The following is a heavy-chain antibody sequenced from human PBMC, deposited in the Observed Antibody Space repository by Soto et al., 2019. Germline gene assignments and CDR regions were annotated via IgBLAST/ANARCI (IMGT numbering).Heavy chain of an antibody. CDR1: GYTFTSYD. J-gene: IGHJ5*02. CDR3: ARDYYDSSGYYYWFDP. CDR2: MNPNSGNT. Sequence: ASVKVSCKASGYTFTSYDINWVRQATGQGLEWMGWMNPNSGNTGYAQKFQGRVTMTRNTSISTAYMELSSLRSEDTAVYYCARDYYDSSGYYYWFDPWGQGTLVTSPQ. D-gene: IGHD3-22*01. V-gene: IGHV1-8*01.